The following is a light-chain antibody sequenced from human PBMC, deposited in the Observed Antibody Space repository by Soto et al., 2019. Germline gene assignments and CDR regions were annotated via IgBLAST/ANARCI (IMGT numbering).Light chain of an antibody. V-gene: IGLV1-44*01. CDR3: AAWDDSLNGVV. CDR2: SNN. CDR1: SSNIGSNT. Sequence: QSVLTQPPSASGTPGQRVTISCSGSSSNIGSNTVNWYQQLPGTAPKLLIYSNNQPPSGVPDRFSGSKSGTSAPLAISGLQSEDEADYYCAAWDDSLNGVVFGGGTQLTVL. J-gene: IGLJ2*01.